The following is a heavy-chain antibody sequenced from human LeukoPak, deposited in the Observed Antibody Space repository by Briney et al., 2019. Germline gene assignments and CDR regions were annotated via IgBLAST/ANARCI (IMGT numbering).Heavy chain of an antibody. V-gene: IGHV3-30*04. Sequence: GGSLRLSCAASGFTFSSYAMHWVRQAPGKGLEWVAVISYDGSNKYYADSVKGRFTISRDNFKNTLYLQMNSLRAEDTAVYYCARDRLYGSSWASLRDYYYYMDVWGKGTTVTVSS. CDR2: ISYDGSNK. CDR3: ARDRLYGSSWASLRDYYYYMDV. CDR1: GFTFSSYA. D-gene: IGHD6-13*01. J-gene: IGHJ6*03.